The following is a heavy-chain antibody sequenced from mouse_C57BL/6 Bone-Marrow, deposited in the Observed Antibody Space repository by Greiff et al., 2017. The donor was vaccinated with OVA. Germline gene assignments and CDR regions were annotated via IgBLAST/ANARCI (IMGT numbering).Heavy chain of an antibody. Sequence: VQLKQSGPGLVKPSQSLSLTCSVTGYSITSGYYWNWIRQFPGNKLEWMGYISYDGSNNYNPSLKNRISITRDTSKNPFFLKLNSVTTEDTATYYCARRGGFYPDWFAYWGQGTLVTVSA. CDR1: GYSITSGYY. V-gene: IGHV3-6*01. CDR2: ISYDGSN. J-gene: IGHJ3*01. D-gene: IGHD1-1*01. CDR3: ARRGGFYPDWFAY.